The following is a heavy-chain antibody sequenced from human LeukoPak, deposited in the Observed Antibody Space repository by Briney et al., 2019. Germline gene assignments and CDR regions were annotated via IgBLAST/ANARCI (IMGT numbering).Heavy chain of an antibody. CDR1: GSSFTRCW. Sequence: GESLKISCKGSGSSFTRCWIRWVGPMPGKGLEWMGILYPGDSDTRYSPSFQGQVTISRNNSISTPYLQWSSLKASDTAMYYCAIVVIVVGPPPINWFDPWGQGTLVSVSS. CDR3: AIVVIVVGPPPINWFDP. V-gene: IGHV5-51*01. CDR2: LYPGDSDT. J-gene: IGHJ5*02. D-gene: IGHD3-22*01.